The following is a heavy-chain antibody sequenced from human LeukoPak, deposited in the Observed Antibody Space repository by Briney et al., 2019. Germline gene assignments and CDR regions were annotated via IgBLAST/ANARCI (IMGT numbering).Heavy chain of an antibody. CDR3: ARSFRYYDSSGYPGDAFDI. V-gene: IGHV3-48*03. CDR2: ISSSGSTI. CDR1: GFTFSSYE. Sequence: HAGGSLRLSCAASGFTFSSYEMNWVRQAPGKGLEWVSYISSSGSTIYYADSVKGRFTISRDNAKNSLYLQMNSLRAEDTALYYCARSFRYYDSSGYPGDAFDIWGQGTMVTVSS. J-gene: IGHJ3*02. D-gene: IGHD3-22*01.